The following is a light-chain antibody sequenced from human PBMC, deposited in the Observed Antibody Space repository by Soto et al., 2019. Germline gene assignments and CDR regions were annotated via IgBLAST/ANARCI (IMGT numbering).Light chain of an antibody. CDR1: QSVGSY. CDR3: QQRSNWPSLT. Sequence: EIVLIQSPATLSLSPGERATLSCRASQSVGSYLAWYQHKPGQAPRLLISDASNRATGIPARFSGSGSETDFTLTISSLEPEDSAVYYCQQRSNWPSLTFGQGTRLEIK. V-gene: IGKV3-11*01. J-gene: IGKJ5*01. CDR2: DAS.